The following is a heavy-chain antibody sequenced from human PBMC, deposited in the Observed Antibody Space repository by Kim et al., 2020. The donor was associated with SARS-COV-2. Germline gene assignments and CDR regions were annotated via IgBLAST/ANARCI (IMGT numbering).Heavy chain of an antibody. CDR2: IYYSGST. J-gene: IGHJ6*03. Sequence: SETLSLTCTVSGGSISSGDYYWSWIRQPPGKGLEWIGYIYYSGSTYYNLSLKSRVTISVDTSKNQFSLKLSAVIAADTAVYYCARDGDYYYYMDVWGKGSTVTVS. V-gene: IGHV4-30-4*01. D-gene: IGHD3-3*01. CDR1: GGSISSGDYY. CDR3: ARDGDYYYYMDV.